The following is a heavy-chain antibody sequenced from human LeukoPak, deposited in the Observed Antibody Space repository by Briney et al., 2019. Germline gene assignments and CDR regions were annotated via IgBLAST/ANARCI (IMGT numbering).Heavy chain of an antibody. CDR3: ARGGYYGSGNDFRFDP. V-gene: IGHV4-59*01. CDR1: GGSISSYY. D-gene: IGHD3-10*01. CDR2: IYYSGST. Sequence: PSETLSLTCTVSGGSISSYYWSWIRQPPGKGLEWIGYIYYSGSTNYKPSLKSRVTISVDTSRNQFSLKLSSVTAADTAVYYCARGGYYGSGNDFRFDPWGQGTLVTVSS. J-gene: IGHJ5*02.